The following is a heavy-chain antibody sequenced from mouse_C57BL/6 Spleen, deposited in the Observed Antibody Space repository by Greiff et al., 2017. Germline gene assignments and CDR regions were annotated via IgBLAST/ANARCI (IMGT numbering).Heavy chain of an antibody. CDR1: GYTFTSYW. J-gene: IGHJ2*01. CDR3: TRLDLYYGNYFDY. Sequence: EVQLQQSGTVLARPGASVKMSCKTSGYTFTSYWMHWVKQRPGQGLEWIGAIYPGNSDTSYNQKFKGKAKLTAVTSASTAYMELSSLTNEDSAVYYCTRLDLYYGNYFDYWGQGTTLTVSS. D-gene: IGHD2-1*01. CDR2: IYPGNSDT. V-gene: IGHV1-5*01.